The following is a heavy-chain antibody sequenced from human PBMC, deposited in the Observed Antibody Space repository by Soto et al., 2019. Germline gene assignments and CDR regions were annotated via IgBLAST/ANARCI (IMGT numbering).Heavy chain of an antibody. D-gene: IGHD5-18*01. CDR2: ISWDGDIT. V-gene: IGHV3-43D*04. Sequence: WGSLLLSCASSVFPFDDYAMHWVRQAPGKGLEWVSFISWDGDITYYADSVKGRFTISRDNSKNSLYLQMNSLRGEDTAFYYCAKGGGYTYGLFDYWGQGTKVTVSS. CDR3: AKGGGYTYGLFDY. CDR1: VFPFDDYA. J-gene: IGHJ4*02.